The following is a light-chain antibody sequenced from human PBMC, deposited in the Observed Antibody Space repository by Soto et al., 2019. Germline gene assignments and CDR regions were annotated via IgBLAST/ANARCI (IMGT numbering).Light chain of an antibody. V-gene: IGKV3-20*01. CDR2: GAS. J-gene: IGKJ1*01. Sequence: EFVLTPSPGTLSLSPGERATLSCRASQSVSSSYLAWYQHRPGQAPRLLIFGASSRATGIPDRFSGTGSGTDFTLTISRLEPEDFAVYYCQQYGNSPWTFGQGTKVDIK. CDR1: QSVSSSY. CDR3: QQYGNSPWT.